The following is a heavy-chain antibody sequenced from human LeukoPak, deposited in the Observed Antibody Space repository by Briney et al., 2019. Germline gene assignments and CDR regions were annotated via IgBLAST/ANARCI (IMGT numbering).Heavy chain of an antibody. J-gene: IGHJ4*02. Sequence: GGSLRLSCAASGFTFSSYSMYWVRQAPGKGLEWVSSISSSSSYIYYADSVKGRFTISRDDAKNSLYLQMNSLRAEDTAVYYCAREGTPSSGWTVEYFDNWGQGTLVTVSS. V-gene: IGHV3-21*01. CDR2: ISSSSSYI. D-gene: IGHD6-19*01. CDR1: GFTFSSYS. CDR3: AREGTPSSGWTVEYFDN.